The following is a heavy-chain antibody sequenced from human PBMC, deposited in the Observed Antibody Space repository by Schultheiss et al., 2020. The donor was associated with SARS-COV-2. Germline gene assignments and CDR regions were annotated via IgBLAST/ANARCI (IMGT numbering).Heavy chain of an antibody. V-gene: IGHV4-61*05. D-gene: IGHD6-13*01. J-gene: IGHJ4*02. CDR3: AMYSSSWCFDY. CDR1: GGSISSSSYY. CDR2: IYYSGST. Sequence: SETLSLTCTVSGGSISSSSYYWSWIRQPPGKGLEWIGYIYYSGSTNYNPSLKSRVTISVDTSKNQFSLKLSSVTAADTAVYYCAMYSSSWCFDYWGQGTLVTVSS.